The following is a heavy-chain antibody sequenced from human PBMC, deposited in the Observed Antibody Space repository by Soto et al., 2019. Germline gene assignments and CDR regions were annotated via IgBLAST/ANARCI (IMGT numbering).Heavy chain of an antibody. D-gene: IGHD3-9*01. Sequence: QVQLVQSGAEVKKPGASVKVSCKASGYTFTSYGISWVRQAPGQGREWMGWISAYNGNTNYAQKLQGRVTMTTDTSTSTAYMELRSLRSDDTAVYYCARERDVLRYFDWLIYYYGMDVWGQGTTVTVSS. CDR3: ARERDVLRYFDWLIYYYGMDV. CDR2: ISAYNGNT. CDR1: GYTFTSYG. J-gene: IGHJ6*02. V-gene: IGHV1-18*01.